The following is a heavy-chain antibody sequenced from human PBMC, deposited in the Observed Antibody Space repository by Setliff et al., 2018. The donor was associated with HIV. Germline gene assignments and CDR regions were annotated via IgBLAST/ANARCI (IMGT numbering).Heavy chain of an antibody. CDR3: VKDRTYMAFDI. Sequence: PGGSLRLSCAASGFTFSSYTMSWVRQAPGKGLEWVSGIYDSGDRTYYAGSVKGRFTISRDNSKNTLYLQMNSLRAADTAVYYCVKDRTYMAFDIWGQGTMVTVSS. V-gene: IGHV3-23*01. CDR2: IYDSGDRT. D-gene: IGHD1-20*01. CDR1: GFTFSSYT. J-gene: IGHJ3*02.